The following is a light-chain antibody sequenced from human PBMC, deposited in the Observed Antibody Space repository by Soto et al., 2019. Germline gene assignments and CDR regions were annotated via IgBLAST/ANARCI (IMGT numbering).Light chain of an antibody. CDR1: KTISSW. J-gene: IGKJ1*01. Sequence: EIQMTKSPSTLSGSVGDRGTITCRASKTISSWLAWYQQKPGKAPKLLIYKASTLKSGVPSRFSGSGSGTEFTLTISSLQPDDFATYYCQHYNSYSEAFGQGTKVELK. CDR3: QHYNSYSEA. V-gene: IGKV1-5*03. CDR2: KAS.